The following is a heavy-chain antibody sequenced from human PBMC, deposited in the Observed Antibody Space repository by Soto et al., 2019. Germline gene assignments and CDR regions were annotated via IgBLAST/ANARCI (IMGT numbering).Heavy chain of an antibody. CDR2: ISYDGSNK. D-gene: IGHD6-13*01. CDR3: ATPPAAAASYYYYGMDV. Sequence: QVQLVESGGGVVQPGRSLRLSCAASGFTFSSYGMHWVRQAPGKGLEWVAVISYDGSNKYYADSVKGRFTISRDNSKNTLYLQMNSLRAEDTAVYYCATPPAAAASYYYYGMDVWGQGTTVTVSS. CDR1: GFTFSSYG. V-gene: IGHV3-30*03. J-gene: IGHJ6*02.